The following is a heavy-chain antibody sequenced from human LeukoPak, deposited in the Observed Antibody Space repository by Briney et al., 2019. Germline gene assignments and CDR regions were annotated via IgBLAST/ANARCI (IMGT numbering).Heavy chain of an antibody. J-gene: IGHJ4*02. CDR3: AKSNSSSWYGNY. Sequence: GGSLRLSCAASGFTYGTYAVSWVRQAPGKGLDWVSAISDNGAATYYADSVRGRFTVSRDNSINTVYLQMNSLRAEDTAIYYCAKSNSSSWYGNYWGQGTLVTVSS. D-gene: IGHD6-13*01. CDR2: ISDNGAAT. CDR1: GFTYGTYA. V-gene: IGHV3-23*01.